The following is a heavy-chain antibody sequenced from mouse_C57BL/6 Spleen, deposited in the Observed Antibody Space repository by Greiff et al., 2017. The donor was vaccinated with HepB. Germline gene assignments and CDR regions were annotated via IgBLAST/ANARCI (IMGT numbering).Heavy chain of an antibody. CDR1: GYTFTSYW. V-gene: IGHV1-61*01. CDR3: AQISDYSWFAY. CDR2: IYPSDSET. D-gene: IGHD1-1*01. Sequence: QVQLQQPGAELVRPGSSVKLSCKASGYTFTSYWMDWVKQRPGQGLEWIGNIYPSDSETHYNQKFKDKATLTVDKSSSTAYMQLSSLTSEDSAVYYCAQISDYSWFAYWGQGTLVTVSA. J-gene: IGHJ3*01.